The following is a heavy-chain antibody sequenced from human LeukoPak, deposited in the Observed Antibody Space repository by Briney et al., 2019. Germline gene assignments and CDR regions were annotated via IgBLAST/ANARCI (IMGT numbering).Heavy chain of an antibody. D-gene: IGHD4-11*01. CDR2: IIPIFGTA. J-gene: IGHJ2*01. Sequence: GASVKVSCKASGGTFSSYAISWVRQAPGQGLEWMGGIIPIFGTANYAQKFQGRVTITADESTSTAYMELSSLRSEDTAVYYCARRLDYSRGKSQNYWYFDLWGRGTLVTVSS. CDR3: ARRLDYSRGKSQNYWYFDL. CDR1: GGTFSSYA. V-gene: IGHV1-69*13.